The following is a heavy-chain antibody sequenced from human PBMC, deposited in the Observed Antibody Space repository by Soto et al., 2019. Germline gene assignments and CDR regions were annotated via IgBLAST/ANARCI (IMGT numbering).Heavy chain of an antibody. CDR3: ARSYDPNGYYLN. D-gene: IGHD3-22*01. Sequence: SETLSLTCTVSGGSVSNYYWSWIRQPPGKGLEWIAFIYYSGSTNYNPSLKNRVTISVDTSKHQFSLDLTSVTAADTAVYYCARSYDPNGYYLNWGQGTLVTVSS. V-gene: IGHV4-59*02. CDR2: IYYSGST. CDR1: GGSVSNYY. J-gene: IGHJ4*02.